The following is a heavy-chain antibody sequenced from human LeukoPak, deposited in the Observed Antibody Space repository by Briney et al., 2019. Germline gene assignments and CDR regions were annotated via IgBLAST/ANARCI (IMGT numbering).Heavy chain of an antibody. CDR3: ARMDTGYSSGWYHYMDV. J-gene: IGHJ6*03. CDR1: GGSISSISYY. V-gene: IGHV4-39*07. D-gene: IGHD6-19*01. CDR2: IYYSGST. Sequence: WGTLALTVPVSGGSISSISYYWGWIRQPPGKGREWVWRIYYSGSTYYNPSLKSRVPISVDTSKNQFSLKLSSVTAADAEVYYCARMDTGYSSGWYHYMDVWGKGTTVTVSS.